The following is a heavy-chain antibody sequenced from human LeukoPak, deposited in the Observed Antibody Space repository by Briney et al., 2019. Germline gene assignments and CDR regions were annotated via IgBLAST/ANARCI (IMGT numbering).Heavy chain of an antibody. CDR2: IYSGGST. CDR3: ARLQQGSWFSV. J-gene: IGHJ4*02. CDR1: GFTVSSNY. Sequence: GGSLRLSCAASGFTVSSNYMSWVRRAPGKGLEWVSVIYSGGSTYYADSVKGRFTISRDNSKNTLYLQMNSLGAEDTAVYYCARLQQGSWFSVWGQGTLVTVSS. D-gene: IGHD6-13*01. V-gene: IGHV3-66*04.